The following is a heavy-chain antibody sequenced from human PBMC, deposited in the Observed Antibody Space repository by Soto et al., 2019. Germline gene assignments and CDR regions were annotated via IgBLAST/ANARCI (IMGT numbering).Heavy chain of an antibody. CDR2: ISAYNGNT. J-gene: IGHJ5*02. Sequence: QVQLVQSGAEVKKPGASVKVSCKASGYTFTSYGISWVRQAPGQGLEWLGWISAYNGNTNYAQKLQGKVTITNDTSTRTAYMELRSLKSDDTAVYYCARGRKGIVVVPEFDPWGQGTLVTVSS. CDR3: ARGRKGIVVVPEFDP. CDR1: GYTFTSYG. D-gene: IGHD2-15*01. V-gene: IGHV1-18*01.